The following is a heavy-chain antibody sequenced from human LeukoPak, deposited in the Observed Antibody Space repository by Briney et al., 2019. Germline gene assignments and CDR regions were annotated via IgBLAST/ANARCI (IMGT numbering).Heavy chain of an antibody. V-gene: IGHV3-21*01. J-gene: IGHJ4*02. Sequence: GGSLRLSCAASGFTFSSYSMNWVRQAPGKGLEWVSFISSGSDYIYYADSVKGRFTISRDNARNSLYLQMNSQRAEDTAVYYCARDFSRVPDYWGQGTLVTVSS. CDR1: GFTFSSYS. D-gene: IGHD2-2*01. CDR3: ARDFSRVPDY. CDR2: ISSGSDYI.